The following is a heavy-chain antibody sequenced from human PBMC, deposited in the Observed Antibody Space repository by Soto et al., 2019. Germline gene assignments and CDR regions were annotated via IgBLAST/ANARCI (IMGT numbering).Heavy chain of an antibody. CDR3: AREYINTQRALDY. CDR2: IYYSGST. Sequence: SETLSLTCTVSGGSISSGGYYWSWIGQHPGKDLEWIGYIYYSGSTYYNPSLKSRVTISVDTSKNQFSLKLSSVTAADTAVYYCAREYINTQRALDYWGQGTLVTVSS. D-gene: IGHD5-18*01. V-gene: IGHV4-31*03. CDR1: GGSISSGGYY. J-gene: IGHJ4*02.